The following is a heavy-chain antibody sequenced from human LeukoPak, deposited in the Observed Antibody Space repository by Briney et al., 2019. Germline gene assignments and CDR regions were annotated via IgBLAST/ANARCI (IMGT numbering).Heavy chain of an antibody. Sequence: GGSLRLSCAASGFTFSSYSMNWVRQAPGKGLEWVSSISSSSSYIYYADSVKGRFTISRDNAKNSLYLQMNSLRAEDTAVYYCAGVDTAMVGWFDPWGQGTLVTVSS. CDR1: GFTFSSYS. CDR2: ISSSSSYI. CDR3: AGVDTAMVGWFDP. D-gene: IGHD5-18*01. J-gene: IGHJ5*02. V-gene: IGHV3-21*01.